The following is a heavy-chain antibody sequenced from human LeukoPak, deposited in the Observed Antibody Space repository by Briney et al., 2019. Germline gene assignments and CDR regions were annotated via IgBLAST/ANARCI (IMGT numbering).Heavy chain of an antibody. J-gene: IGHJ6*02. Sequence: ASVKVSYKASGYTFTSYDINWVRQATGQGLEWMGWMNPNSGNTGYAQKFQGRVTMTRNTSISTAYMELSSLRSEDTAVYYCARGPTVASRRSQNVYYYGMDVWGQGTTVTVSS. V-gene: IGHV1-8*01. CDR2: MNPNSGNT. CDR1: GYTFTSYD. CDR3: ARGPTVASRRSQNVYYYGMDV. D-gene: IGHD4-23*01.